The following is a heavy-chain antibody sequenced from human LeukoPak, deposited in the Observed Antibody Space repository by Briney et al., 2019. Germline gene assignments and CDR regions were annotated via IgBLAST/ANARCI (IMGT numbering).Heavy chain of an antibody. CDR1: GGTFISYA. J-gene: IGHJ6*02. CDR2: IIPIFGTA. CDR3: ASSYDFWSGTQVDYYYGMDV. V-gene: IGHV1-69*01. D-gene: IGHD3-3*01. Sequence: GASVKDSSKASGGTFISYAISWVRQAPGQGLEWMGGIIPIFGTANYAQKLQGRVKITADESTSTAYMELSSLKSEETAVYYCASSYDFWSGTQVDYYYGMDVWGQGTTVTVSS.